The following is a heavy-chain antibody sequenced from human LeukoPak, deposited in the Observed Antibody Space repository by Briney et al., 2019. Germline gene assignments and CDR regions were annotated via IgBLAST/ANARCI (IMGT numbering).Heavy chain of an antibody. CDR3: ARGLRYFDPPDY. CDR2: IYSSGST. Sequence: SETLSLTCTVSRDSIRSYYWTWIRQPAGKELEWIGRIYSSGSTNYNPSLESRLTISVDMSKSQISLKMTSVTAADMAVYYCARGLRYFDPPDYWGQGKLVIVSS. D-gene: IGHD3-9*01. J-gene: IGHJ4*02. V-gene: IGHV4-4*07. CDR1: RDSIRSYY.